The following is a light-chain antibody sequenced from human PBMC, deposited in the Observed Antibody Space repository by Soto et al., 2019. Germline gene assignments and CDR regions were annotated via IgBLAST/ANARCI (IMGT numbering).Light chain of an antibody. CDR1: QAISGY. Sequence: DIQMTQSPSSLSASVGDRVTITCRASQAISGYLNWYQQKPGRAPKLLIYTASRLESGVPSRFSGGGSATDFTRTITSLQPEDFATYYCQQNYNNPYTFGQGTKVTI. CDR3: QQNYNNPYT. CDR2: TAS. V-gene: IGKV1-39*01. J-gene: IGKJ2*01.